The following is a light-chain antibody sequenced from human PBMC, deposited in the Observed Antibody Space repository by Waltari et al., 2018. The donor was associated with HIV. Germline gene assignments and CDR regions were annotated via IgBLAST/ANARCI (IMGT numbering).Light chain of an antibody. V-gene: IGLV3-1*01. J-gene: IGLJ2*01. CDR2: YDS. CDR1: RLGEKY. CDR3: QAWDSNTVV. Sequence: SYELTQPPSVSVSPGQTASITCAGNRLGEKYACWYKQKPGQSPVLVIYYDSRRHSGIPERFSGSNSGNTATLTISGTQAMDEADYYCQAWDSNTVVFGGGTKLTVL.